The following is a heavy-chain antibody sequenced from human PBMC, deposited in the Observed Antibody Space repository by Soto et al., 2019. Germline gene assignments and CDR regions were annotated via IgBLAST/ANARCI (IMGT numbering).Heavy chain of an antibody. Sequence: SVKVSCKASGYTFTSYGISWVRQAPGQGLEWMGRIIPILGIANYAQKFQGRVTITADKSTSTAYMELSSLRSEDTAVYYCARDAHLVKGGIAAEESWFDPWGQGTLVTVSS. CDR3: ARDAHLVKGGIAAEESWFDP. D-gene: IGHD6-13*01. V-gene: IGHV1-69*04. CDR1: GYTFTSYG. J-gene: IGHJ5*02. CDR2: IIPILGIA.